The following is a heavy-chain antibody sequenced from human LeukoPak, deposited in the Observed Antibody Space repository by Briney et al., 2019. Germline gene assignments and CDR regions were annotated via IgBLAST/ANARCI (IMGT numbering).Heavy chain of an antibody. CDR1: GFTFSSYS. V-gene: IGHV3-48*01. J-gene: IGHJ5*02. D-gene: IGHD3-9*01. CDR3: AKGSQGVITIFKLFWFGR. Sequence: PGGSLRLSCAASGFTFSSYSLNWVRQAPGKGLEWVSYISSSSSTIYYAYSVKGRFTFSRQNTNNSLYLQMNTLRTEHTPVFHGAKGSQGVITIFKLFWFGRWGQRALVTVS. CDR2: ISSSSSTI.